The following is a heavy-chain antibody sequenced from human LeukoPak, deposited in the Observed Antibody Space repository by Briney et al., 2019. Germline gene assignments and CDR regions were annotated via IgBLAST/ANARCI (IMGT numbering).Heavy chain of an antibody. CDR3: AREWSGFDF. J-gene: IGHJ3*01. V-gene: IGHV4-59*01. D-gene: IGHD2-15*01. CDR2: ISSGGSA. CDR1: GDSLGIYK. Sequence: SETLSLTCSVSGDSLGIYKWSWIRQPPGKGLEWIAHISSGGSAIYNPSLMSRVSMSVDTSKNQFSLRLTSVTAADTAVYYCAREWSGFDFWGQGTTVTVSS.